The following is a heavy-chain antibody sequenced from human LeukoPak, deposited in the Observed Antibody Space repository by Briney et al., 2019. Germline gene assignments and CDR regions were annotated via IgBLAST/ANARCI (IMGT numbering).Heavy chain of an antibody. CDR2: ISYSGST. V-gene: IGHV4-59*01. J-gene: IGHJ4*02. Sequence: SETLSLTCTVSGGSISSSYWSWIRQPPGKGLEWIGYISYSGSTNYSPSLKSRVTISVDTSKNQFSLKLSSVTAADTAVYYCASMASYCSGGSCTDYWAREPWSPSPQ. CDR1: GGSISSSY. D-gene: IGHD2-15*01. CDR3: ASMASYCSGGSCTDY.